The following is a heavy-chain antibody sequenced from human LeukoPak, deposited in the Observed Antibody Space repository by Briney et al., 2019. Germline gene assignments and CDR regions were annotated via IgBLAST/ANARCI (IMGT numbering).Heavy chain of an antibody. D-gene: IGHD2-15*01. CDR3: ARYWRGGSCYDY. CDR2: ISSSGSTI. V-gene: IGHV3-48*03. J-gene: IGHJ4*02. Sequence: PGGSLRLSCAASGFTFSSYEMNWVRQAPGKGLEWVSYISSSGSTIYYADSVKGRIAISRDNAKNSLFLQMNSLRAEDTAVYYCARYWRGGSCYDYWGQGTLVIVSS. CDR1: GFTFSSYE.